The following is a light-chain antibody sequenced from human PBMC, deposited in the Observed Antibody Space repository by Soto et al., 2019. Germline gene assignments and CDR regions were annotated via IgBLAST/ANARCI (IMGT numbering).Light chain of an antibody. CDR3: HQSYNAPQT. V-gene: IGKV1-39*01. CDR1: QNIFKY. Sequence: DIQMTQSPSFLSASVGDRVTMTCRARQNIFKYFNWYQQKPGKAPKLLISAASRLQSGVPSRFSGSGSGTYFTLTISSLQPEDFATYYCHQSYNAPQTFGQGTKVEIK. J-gene: IGKJ1*01. CDR2: AAS.